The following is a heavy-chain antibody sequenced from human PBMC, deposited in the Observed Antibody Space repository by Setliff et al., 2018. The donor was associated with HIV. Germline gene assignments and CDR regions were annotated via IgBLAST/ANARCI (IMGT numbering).Heavy chain of an antibody. D-gene: IGHD3-10*01. CDR1: EFTFSSYG. CDR2: TSDDGSNK. CDR3: ASDYYASGSYGH. J-gene: IGHJ4*02. Sequence: SPKISCAASEFTFSSYGMHWVRQAPGKGLEWVATTSDDGSNKYYADSVKGRFTISRDNSRNTLYLHMNSLRPEDTAVYYCASDYYASGSYGHWGQGTQVTVSS. V-gene: IGHV3-30*03.